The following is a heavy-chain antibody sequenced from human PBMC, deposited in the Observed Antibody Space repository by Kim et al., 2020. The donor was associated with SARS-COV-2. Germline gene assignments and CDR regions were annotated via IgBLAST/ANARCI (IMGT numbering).Heavy chain of an antibody. D-gene: IGHD6-19*01. V-gene: IGHV3-72*01. CDR3: ARHLYGSGWRALDN. CDR2: IRNRANGHST. Sequence: GGSLRLSCVVSGVTFSDEFMEWVRQAPGKGLEWVAHIRNRANGHSTEYAASAKGRFTILRDDSKNSMYLQMNSLRSEDTAVYYCARHLYGSGWRALDNWGQGTLVTVSS. CDR1: GVTFSDEF. J-gene: IGHJ4*02.